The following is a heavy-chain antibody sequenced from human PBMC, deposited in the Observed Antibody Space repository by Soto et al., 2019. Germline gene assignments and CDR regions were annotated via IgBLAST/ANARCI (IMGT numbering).Heavy chain of an antibody. CDR1: GGSISSYY. CDR2: IYYSGST. Sequence: SETLSLTCTVSGGSISSYYWSWIRQPPGKGLEWIGYIYYSGSTNYNPSLKSRVTISVDTSKNQFSLKLSSVTAADTAVYYCATRDSGYDWGAFWYWGQGTLVTVSS. CDR3: ATRDSGYDWGAFWY. V-gene: IGHV4-59*08. J-gene: IGHJ4*02. D-gene: IGHD5-12*01.